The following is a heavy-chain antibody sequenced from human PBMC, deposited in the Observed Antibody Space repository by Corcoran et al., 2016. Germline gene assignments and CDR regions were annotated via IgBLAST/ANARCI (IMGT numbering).Heavy chain of an antibody. CDR1: GGSFSGYY. J-gene: IGHJ4*02. Sequence: QVQLQQWGAGLLKPSDTLSLTCAVYGGSFSGYYWSWIRQPPGKGLEWIGEINHSGSTNYNPSLKSRVTISVDTSKNQFSLKMSSVTAADTAVYYCASRKRNYYGSGSYYVGWGQGSLVTVSS. V-gene: IGHV4-34*01. D-gene: IGHD3-10*01. CDR3: ASRKRNYYGSGSYYVG. CDR2: INHSGST.